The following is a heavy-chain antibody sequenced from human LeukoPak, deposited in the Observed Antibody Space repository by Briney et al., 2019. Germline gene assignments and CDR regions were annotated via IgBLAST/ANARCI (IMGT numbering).Heavy chain of an antibody. CDR2: IYYSGST. CDR3: ARQGKDFWSGYYSPYYFDY. V-gene: IGHV4-39*01. Sequence: SETLSLTCTVSGGSVSSSTYYWGWIRQAPGKGLEWIGSIYYSGSTYYNPSLKSRVTISVDTSKNQFSLKLSSVTAADTAVYYCARQGKDFWSGYYSPYYFDYWGQGTLVTVSS. CDR1: GGSVSSSTYY. D-gene: IGHD3-3*01. J-gene: IGHJ4*02.